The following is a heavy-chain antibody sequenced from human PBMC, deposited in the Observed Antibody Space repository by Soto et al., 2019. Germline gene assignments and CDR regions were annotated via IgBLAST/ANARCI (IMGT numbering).Heavy chain of an antibody. V-gene: IGHV6-1*01. CDR2: TYYRSKWYN. J-gene: IGHJ6*02. CDR3: ARDPDIVLVPPSFYYYYGMDV. D-gene: IGHD2-2*01. Sequence: SQTLSLTCAISGDSVSSNSAAWNWIRQSPSRGLEWLGRTYYRSKWYNDYAVSVKSRITINPDTSKNQFSLQLNSVTPEDTAVYYCARDPDIVLVPPSFYYYYGMDVWGQGTTVTVSS. CDR1: GDSVSSNSAA.